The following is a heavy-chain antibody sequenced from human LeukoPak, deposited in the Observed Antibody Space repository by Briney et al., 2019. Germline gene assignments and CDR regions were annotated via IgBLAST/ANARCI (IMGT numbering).Heavy chain of an antibody. CDR1: GFTFSTSW. CDR3: SSPMATAGSMGAY. J-gene: IGHJ4*02. CDR2: INKDGGGI. D-gene: IGHD6-13*01. Sequence: QPGGSLRLSCEASGFTFSTSWMDWVRQAPGKGLEWVANINKDGGGIDYVDSVKGRFTISRDNAKNSLFLQTNSLRAEDTAVYYCSSPMATAGSMGAYWGQGTLVTVSS. V-gene: IGHV3-7*05.